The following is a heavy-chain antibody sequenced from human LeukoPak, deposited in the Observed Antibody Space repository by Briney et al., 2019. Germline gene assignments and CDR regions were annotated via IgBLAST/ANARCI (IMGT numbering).Heavy chain of an antibody. V-gene: IGHV1-69*13. J-gene: IGHJ4*02. CDR3: ARGPRYSSGWTPFDY. Sequence: SVKVSCKASGGTFSSYAISWVRQAPGQGLEWMGGIIPIFGTANYAQKFQGRVTITADESTSTAYMELSSLRYEDTALYYCARGPRYSSGWTPFDYWGQGTLVNGSS. D-gene: IGHD6-19*01. CDR1: GGTFSSYA. CDR2: IIPIFGTA.